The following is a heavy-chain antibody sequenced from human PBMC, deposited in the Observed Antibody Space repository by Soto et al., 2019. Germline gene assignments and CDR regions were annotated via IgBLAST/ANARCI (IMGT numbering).Heavy chain of an antibody. V-gene: IGHV4-61*01. Sequence: QVHLQESGPGLVKPSETLSLTCTVSGDSVSSGSSYWGWIRQSPGQGLEWIGYIYYSGSTNYNPSLRSRVTISLDMSNNQFSLRLSSVTAADTAVFYCVRQQSADCSGGICYHAFDTWGQGTMVTVSS. D-gene: IGHD2-15*01. J-gene: IGHJ3*02. CDR1: GDSVSSGSSY. CDR2: IYYSGST. CDR3: VRQQSADCSGGICYHAFDT.